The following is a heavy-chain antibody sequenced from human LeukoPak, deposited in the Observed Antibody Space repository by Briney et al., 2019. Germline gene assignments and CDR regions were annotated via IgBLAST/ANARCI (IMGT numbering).Heavy chain of an antibody. D-gene: IGHD4-17*01. V-gene: IGHV3-7*03. CDR3: AKGLYGDSRYGMDV. Sequence: GGSLRLSCAASGFPFSSYSITWVRRAPGQGLEWVANIKPDGTTTFYVGSVKGRYTIARDNGTTSLYLQMNSLRAADTALYYCAKGLYGDSRYGMDVWGQGTTVTVSS. CDR1: GFPFSSYS. CDR2: IKPDGTTT. J-gene: IGHJ6*02.